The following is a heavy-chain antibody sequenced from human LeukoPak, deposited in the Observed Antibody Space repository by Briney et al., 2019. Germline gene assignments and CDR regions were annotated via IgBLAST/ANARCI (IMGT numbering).Heavy chain of an antibody. D-gene: IGHD6-13*01. J-gene: IGHJ5*02. Sequence: EASVTVSCKASGYTFTSYYMHWVRQAPGQGLEWMGIINPSGGSTSYAQKFQGRVTMTRDTSTSTVYMELSSLRSEDTAVYYCARDGGGGIAAALGTSNWFDPWGQGTLVTVSS. CDR3: ARDGGGGIAAALGTSNWFDP. V-gene: IGHV1-46*01. CDR2: INPSGGST. CDR1: GYTFTSYY.